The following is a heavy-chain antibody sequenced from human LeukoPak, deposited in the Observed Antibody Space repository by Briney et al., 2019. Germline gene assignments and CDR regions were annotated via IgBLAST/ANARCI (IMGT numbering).Heavy chain of an antibody. D-gene: IGHD6-19*01. J-gene: IGHJ3*02. Sequence: ASVKVSCKASGYTFTGYYMHWVRHAPGQGLESMGWISPNSGGTNYAQKFQGRVTMTRVTSISTAYMVLSRLRSDDTAVYNCARGRGRVAGTAKVNDAFDIWGQGTMVTVSS. CDR3: ARGRGRVAGTAKVNDAFDI. V-gene: IGHV1-2*02. CDR1: GYTFTGYY. CDR2: ISPNSGGT.